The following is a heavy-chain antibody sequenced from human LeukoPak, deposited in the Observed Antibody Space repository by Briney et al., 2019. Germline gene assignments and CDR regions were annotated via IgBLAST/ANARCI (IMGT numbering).Heavy chain of an antibody. CDR3: ARDPSNTSGYYVYHDY. CDR2: ISCYNGDT. Sequence: GASVKVSYKASGYTFNKYGISWVRQAPGQGLEWMGWISCYNGDTRYAQNFQGRVTTTKDTSTSTVHMELRSLRSDDTAVYYCARDPSNTSGYYVYHDYWGQGALVTVSS. D-gene: IGHD2-2*01. CDR1: GYTFNKYG. V-gene: IGHV1-18*01. J-gene: IGHJ4*02.